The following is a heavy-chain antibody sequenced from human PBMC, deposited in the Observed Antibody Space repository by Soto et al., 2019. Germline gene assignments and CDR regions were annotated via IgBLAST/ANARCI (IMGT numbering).Heavy chain of an antibody. J-gene: IGHJ5*02. CDR3: ARGYYDFWSGSNWFDP. CDR2: IYPGDSDT. Sequence: GESLKISCKGSGYSFTSYWIGWVRQMPGKGLEWMGIIYPGDSDTRYSPSFQGQVTISADKSISTAYLQWSSLKASDTAMYYCARGYYDFWSGSNWFDPWGQGTLVTSPQ. V-gene: IGHV5-51*01. CDR1: GYSFTSYW. D-gene: IGHD3-3*01.